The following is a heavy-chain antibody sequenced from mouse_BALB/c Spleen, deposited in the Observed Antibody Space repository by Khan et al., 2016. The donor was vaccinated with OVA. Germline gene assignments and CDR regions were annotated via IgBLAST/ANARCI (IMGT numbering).Heavy chain of an antibody. CDR2: INPSSGYT. CDR3: ARDRIDY. V-gene: IGHV1-7*01. J-gene: IGHJ2*01. CDR1: GYTFSTYW. Sequence: QIQLVQSGAELAKPGASVKMSCKASGYTFSTYWIHWVKQRPGQGLEWIGYINPSSGYTYYNQRFNDKATLTADKSSSTAYMQLSSLTSEDSAVYYWARDRIDYWGQGTTLTVSS.